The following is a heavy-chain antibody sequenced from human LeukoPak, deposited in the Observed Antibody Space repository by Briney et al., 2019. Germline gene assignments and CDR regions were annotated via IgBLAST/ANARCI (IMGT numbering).Heavy chain of an antibody. J-gene: IGHJ4*02. Sequence: GGSLRLSCAASGFTFSSYAMSWVRQAPGKGLEWVSAISASGGSTYYADSVKGRFTISRDNSKNTLYLQMNSLRAEDAAVYYCASYDSSGYYSYDYWGQGTLVTVSS. CDR2: ISASGGST. CDR1: GFTFSSYA. V-gene: IGHV3-23*01. CDR3: ASYDSSGYYSYDY. D-gene: IGHD3-22*01.